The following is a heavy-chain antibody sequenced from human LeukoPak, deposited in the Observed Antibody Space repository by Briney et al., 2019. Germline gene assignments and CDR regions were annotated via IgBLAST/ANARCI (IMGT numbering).Heavy chain of an antibody. D-gene: IGHD1-1*01. CDR2: IGISSGST. J-gene: IGHJ4*02. Sequence: KSGGSLKLSCAASGFPFNEYSMNWVRQAPGKGLEWISYIGISSGSTKYADSVKGRFTISGDNAKKSLYLQMNSLRVEDPAVYYCARDHNYVFDNWGQGTLVTVSS. CDR3: ARDHNYVFDN. V-gene: IGHV3-11*06. CDR1: GFPFNEYS.